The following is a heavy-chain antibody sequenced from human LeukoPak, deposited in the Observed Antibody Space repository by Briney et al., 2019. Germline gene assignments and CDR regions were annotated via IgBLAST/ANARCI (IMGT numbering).Heavy chain of an antibody. CDR1: GGSISSSSYY. CDR2: IYYSGST. Sequence: SETLSLTCTVSGGSISSSSYYWGWIRQPPGKGLEWIGSIYYSGSTYYNPSLKSRVTISVDTSKNQFSLKLSSVTAADTAVYYCASEPNYYYDSSGYSWGQGTLVTVSS. V-gene: IGHV4-39*01. D-gene: IGHD3-22*01. J-gene: IGHJ5*02. CDR3: ASEPNYYYDSSGYS.